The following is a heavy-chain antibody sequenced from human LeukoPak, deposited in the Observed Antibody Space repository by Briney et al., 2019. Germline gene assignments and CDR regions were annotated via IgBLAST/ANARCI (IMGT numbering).Heavy chain of an antibody. CDR3: SRSLWFGDWYFDY. CDR1: GFTFGDYT. V-gene: IGHV3-49*04. CDR2: IRSKSYGGTA. J-gene: IGHJ4*02. D-gene: IGHD3-10*01. Sequence: GGSLRLSRTASGFTFGDYTLSWVRQAPGKGLEWVGFIRSKSYGGTAEYAASVKGRFTISRDDSKSIAYLQMNSLKTEDTAVYYCSRSLWFGDWYFDYWGQGTLVTVSS.